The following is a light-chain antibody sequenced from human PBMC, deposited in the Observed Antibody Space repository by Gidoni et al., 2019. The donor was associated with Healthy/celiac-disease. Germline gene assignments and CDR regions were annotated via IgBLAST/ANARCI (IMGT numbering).Light chain of an antibody. CDR3: GTWDSSLSVVV. Sequence: QSVLTQPPSVSAAPGQKVTISCYGSSSNIGTNYVSWYQQLPGTAPKLLIYDNNKRPSGIPDRFSGSKSGTSATLGITGLQTGYEADYYCGTWDSSLSVVVFGGGTKLTVL. CDR1: SSNIGTNY. CDR2: DNN. V-gene: IGLV1-51*01. J-gene: IGLJ2*01.